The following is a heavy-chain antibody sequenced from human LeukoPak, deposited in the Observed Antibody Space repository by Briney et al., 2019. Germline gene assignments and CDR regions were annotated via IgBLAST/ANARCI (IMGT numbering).Heavy chain of an antibody. CDR2: IYYSGST. CDR1: GGSISSYY. D-gene: IGHD5-12*01. CDR3: ARVVRLVEDYYYGMDV. J-gene: IGHJ6*02. V-gene: IGHV4-59*01. Sequence: SETLSLTCTVSGGSISSYYWSWIRQPPGKGLEWIGYIYYSGSTNYNPSLKSRVTISVDTSKNQFSLKLSSVTAADTAVYYCARVVRLVEDYYYGMDVWGQGTTVTVSS.